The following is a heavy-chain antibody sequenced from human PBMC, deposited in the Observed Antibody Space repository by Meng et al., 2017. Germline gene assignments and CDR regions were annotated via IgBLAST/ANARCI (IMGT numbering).Heavy chain of an antibody. CDR2: IWYDGSNK. CDR1: GFTFSSYG. D-gene: IGHD3-22*01. V-gene: IGHV3-33*01. Sequence: GGSLRLSCAASGFTFSSYGMHWVRQAPGKGLEWVAVIWYDGSNKYYADSVKGRFTISRDNAKNSLYLQMNSLRAEDTAVYYCARDPVILKTYYYDSSGYYPGYYYYGMDVWGQGTTVTVSS. J-gene: IGHJ6*02. CDR3: ARDPVILKTYYYDSSGYYPGYYYYGMDV.